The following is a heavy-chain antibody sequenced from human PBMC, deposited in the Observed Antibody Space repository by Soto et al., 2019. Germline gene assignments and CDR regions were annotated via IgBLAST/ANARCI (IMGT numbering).Heavy chain of an antibody. CDR3: ARDHMVRGVTDPYNWFDP. D-gene: IGHD3-10*01. Sequence: QVQLVQSGAEVKKPGSSVKVSCKASGGTFSSYTISWVRQAPGQGLEWMGRIIPILGIANYAQKFQGRVTITADKPTRTAYMELRSLRSEDTSVYYCARDHMVRGVTDPYNWFDPWGQGTLVTVSS. CDR2: IIPILGIA. CDR1: GGTFSSYT. J-gene: IGHJ5*02. V-gene: IGHV1-69*08.